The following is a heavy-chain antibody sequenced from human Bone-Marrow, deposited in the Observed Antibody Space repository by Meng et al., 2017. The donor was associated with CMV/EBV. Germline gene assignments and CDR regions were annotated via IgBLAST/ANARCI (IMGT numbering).Heavy chain of an antibody. CDR2: IYTSGST. D-gene: IGHD3-10*01. J-gene: IGHJ4*02. V-gene: IGHV4-4*07. CDR1: GGSISSYY. CDR3: ARAMVRGVQRYFDY. Sequence: QVRLQASGPGLEKPQEPLSLTCTVSGGSISSYYWSWIRQPAGKGLEWIGRIYTSGSTNYNPSLKSRVTMSVDTSKNQFSLKLSSVTAADTAVYYCARAMVRGVQRYFDYWGQGTLVTVSS.